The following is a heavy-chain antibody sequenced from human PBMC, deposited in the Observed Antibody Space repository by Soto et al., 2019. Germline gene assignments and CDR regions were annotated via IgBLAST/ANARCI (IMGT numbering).Heavy chain of an antibody. CDR1: GGSIGSDY. CDR3: AKPFVVVPAANVLDL. Sequence: SETLSLTCTVSGGSIGSDYWSWIRQPPGKGLEWIGYIYYRGTTNFNPSLQGRVTISLATSNNQFSLKLSSVTAADTAVYYCAKPFVVVPAANVLDLWGQGTIVTGSS. D-gene: IGHD2-2*01. J-gene: IGHJ3*01. CDR2: IYYRGTT. V-gene: IGHV4-59*01.